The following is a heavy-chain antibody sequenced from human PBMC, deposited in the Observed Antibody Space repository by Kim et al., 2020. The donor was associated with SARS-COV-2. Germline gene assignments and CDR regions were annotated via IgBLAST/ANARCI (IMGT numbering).Heavy chain of an antibody. CDR3: ARISSYYYGMDV. J-gene: IGHJ6*02. V-gene: IGHV3-33*01. CDR2: IWYDGSNK. CDR1: GFTFSSYG. D-gene: IGHD6-6*01. Sequence: GRSLRLSCAASGFTFSSYGMHWVRQAPGKGLEWVAVIWYDGSNKYYADSVKGRFTISRDNSKNTLYLQMNSLRAEDTAVYYCARISSYYYGMDVWGQGTTVTVSS.